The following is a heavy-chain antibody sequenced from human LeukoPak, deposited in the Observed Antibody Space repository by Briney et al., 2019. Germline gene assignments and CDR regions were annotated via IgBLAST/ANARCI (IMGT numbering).Heavy chain of an antibody. D-gene: IGHD3-10*02. CDR1: GFTFSSYE. J-gene: IGHJ6*04. CDR3: AELGITMIGGV. V-gene: IGHV3-21*05. CDR2: ISSSSTYI. Sequence: GGSLRLSCAASGFTFSSYEMNWVRQAPGKGLEWVSYISSSSTYIYYADSVKGRFTISRDNAKNSLYLQMNSLRAEDTAVYYCAELGITMIGGVWGKGTTVTISS.